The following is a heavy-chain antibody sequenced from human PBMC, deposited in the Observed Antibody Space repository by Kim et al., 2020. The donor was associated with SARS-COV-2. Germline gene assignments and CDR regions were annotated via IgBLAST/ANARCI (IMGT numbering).Heavy chain of an antibody. V-gene: IGHV1-3*01. J-gene: IGHJ4*02. CDR3: ARDPPAASHCGGDCFDDY. D-gene: IGHD2-21*02. CDR1: GYTFTSYA. CDR2: INAGNGNT. Sequence: ASVKVSCKASGYTFTSYAMHWVRQAPGQRLEWMGWINAGNGNTKYSQKFQGRVTITRDTSASTAYMELSSLRSEDTAVYYCARDPPAASHCGGDCFDDYWGQGTLVTVSS.